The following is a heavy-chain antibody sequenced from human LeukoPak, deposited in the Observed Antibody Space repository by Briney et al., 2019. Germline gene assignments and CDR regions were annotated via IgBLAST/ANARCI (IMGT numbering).Heavy chain of an antibody. CDR1: GGSISSYY. Sequence: SETLSLTCTVSGGSISSYYWGWIRQPPGKGLEWIGSIYYSGSPDYNPSLKSRVTISVDTSKNQFSLNLSSVTAADTAMYYCARASGGDGSGSLWGQGTLVTVSS. CDR3: ARASGGDGSGSL. V-gene: IGHV4-59*01. CDR2: IYYSGSP. D-gene: IGHD3-10*01. J-gene: IGHJ4*02.